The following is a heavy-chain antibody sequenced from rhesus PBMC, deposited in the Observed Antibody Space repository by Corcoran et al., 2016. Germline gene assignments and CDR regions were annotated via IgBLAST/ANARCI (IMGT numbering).Heavy chain of an antibody. CDR2: IYSSSGNT. V-gene: IGHV4S7*01. J-gene: IGHJ4*01. Sequence: QVQLQESGPGLLKPSETLSLTCAVSGGSIRGGYGWVWIRPPPRDGVEWIGSIYSSSGNTYYNPSLKSRVTISTDTSKNQFSLKLSSVTAADTAVYYCARRLATVTLSYFDYWGQGVLVTVSS. CDR3: ARRLATVTLSYFDY. D-gene: IGHD5-36*02. CDR1: GGSIRGGYG.